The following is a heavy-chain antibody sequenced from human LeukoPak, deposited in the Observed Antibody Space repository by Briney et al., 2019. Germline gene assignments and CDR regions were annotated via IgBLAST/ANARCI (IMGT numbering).Heavy chain of an antibody. Sequence: GGSLRLSCAASGFTFSIYVMSWVRQAPGKGLEWVSSISGSGGSTYFADSVKGRFSISRDNSKNTLFLQMNSLRDEETAVYYCVKGGQRYDFWRFDYWGQGTVVTVSS. J-gene: IGHJ4*02. CDR1: GFTFSIYV. CDR3: VKGGQRYDFWRFDY. V-gene: IGHV3-23*01. D-gene: IGHD3-3*01. CDR2: ISGSGGST.